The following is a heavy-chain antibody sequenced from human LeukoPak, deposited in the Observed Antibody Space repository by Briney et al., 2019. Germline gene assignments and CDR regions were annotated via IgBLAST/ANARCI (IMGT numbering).Heavy chain of an antibody. V-gene: IGHV4-39*07. CDR2: TYYSGST. J-gene: IGHJ4*02. Sequence: SETLSLTCTVSGGSISSTSYYWGWIRQPPGKGLEWIGSTYYSGSTYYNPSLKSRVTISVDTSKNQFSLKLSSVTAADTAVYYCARGYCTNGVCYANFDYWGQGTLVTVSS. D-gene: IGHD2-8*01. CDR3: ARGYCTNGVCYANFDY. CDR1: GGSISSTSYY.